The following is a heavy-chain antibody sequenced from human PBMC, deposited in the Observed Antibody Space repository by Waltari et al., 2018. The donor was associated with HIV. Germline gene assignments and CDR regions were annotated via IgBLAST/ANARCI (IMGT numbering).Heavy chain of an antibody. J-gene: IGHJ4*02. CDR1: GYNFASFD. CDR3: VTSRPGAVFGDF. CDR2: MSINSGNA. V-gene: IGHV1-8*01. D-gene: IGHD3-3*01. Sequence: QAQLLQSGAEVRKPGASVKVSCKASGYNFASFDINWVRRATGQGLEWMGWMSINSGNAGYGQRFKGRLTLTRDTSIDMAYMELNSLTPQDTAVYYCVTSRPGAVFGDFWGQGTPVTVSS.